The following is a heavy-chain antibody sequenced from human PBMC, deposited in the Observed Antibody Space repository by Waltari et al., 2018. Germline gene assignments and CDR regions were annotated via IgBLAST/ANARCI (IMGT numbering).Heavy chain of an antibody. J-gene: IGHJ3*02. D-gene: IGHD3-3*01. Sequence: QVHLQESGPGLAKPSQTLSLTCSVSGASINSGDYYWSWIRQPPGKGLEGIGYISYSRTTYYTPSLKSRVRLSPDTAKNDFSLEVRSVTAADTAMYYCARVDTIFGVVPHADAFDIWGQGTMVTVAS. CDR2: ISYSRTT. CDR3: ARVDTIFGVVPHADAFDI. CDR1: GASINSGDYY. V-gene: IGHV4-30-4*08.